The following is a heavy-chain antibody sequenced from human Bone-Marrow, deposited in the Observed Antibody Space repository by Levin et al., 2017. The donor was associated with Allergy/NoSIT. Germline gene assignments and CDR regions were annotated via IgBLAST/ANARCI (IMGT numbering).Heavy chain of an antibody. CDR3: AKDRDTATARGFDY. J-gene: IGHJ4*02. CDR1: GFIFSNFA. V-gene: IGHV3-23*01. D-gene: IGHD4-17*01. CDR2: ISGSGATT. Sequence: SGGSLRLSCVGTGFIFSNFAMSWVRQAPGKGLEWVSAISGSGATTYYAESMRGRLTVSRDNSKNTLYLQLNSLRAEDTALYFCAKDRDTATARGFDYWGQGTLVSVSS.